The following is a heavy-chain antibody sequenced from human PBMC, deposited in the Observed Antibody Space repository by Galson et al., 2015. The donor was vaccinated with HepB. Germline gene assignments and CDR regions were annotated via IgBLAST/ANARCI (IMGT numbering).Heavy chain of an antibody. CDR2: ITPIFRTA. V-gene: IGHV1-69*06. J-gene: IGHJ4*02. CDR3: ARGYDSGNHYYHY. D-gene: IGHD3-10*01. Sequence: SVKVSCKASGGTFSTHAMSWVRQAPGQGLEWLGGITPIFRTAKYAQIFQGRVTITADKSTSTAYMELSSLRSDDTAAYYCARGYDSGNHYYHYWGQGSLVTVSS. CDR1: GGTFSTHA.